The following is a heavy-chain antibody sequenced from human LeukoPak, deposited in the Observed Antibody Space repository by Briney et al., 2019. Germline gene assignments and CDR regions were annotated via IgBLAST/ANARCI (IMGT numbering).Heavy chain of an antibody. Sequence: GGSLRLSCAASGFTLSTYNTHWVRQAPGKGLEWVSSITSSSTYYADSVKGRFTISRDNAKNSLYLQMNSLRAEDTAVYYCARERVTTTAFDIWGQGTMVTVCS. J-gene: IGHJ3*02. CDR1: GFTLSTYN. CDR2: ITSSSTY. V-gene: IGHV3-21*01. CDR3: ARERVTTTAFDI. D-gene: IGHD5-12*01.